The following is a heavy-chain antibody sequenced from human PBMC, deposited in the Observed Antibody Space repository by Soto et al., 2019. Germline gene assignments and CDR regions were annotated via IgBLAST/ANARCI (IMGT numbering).Heavy chain of an antibody. CDR1: GFTFSSYA. V-gene: IGHV3-23*01. D-gene: IGHD6-13*01. J-gene: IGHJ4*02. CDR3: AKAPLGNSWYLAY. CDR2: IGGSGGST. Sequence: GGSLRLSCAASGFTFSSYAMTWARQAPGKGLEWVSAIGGSGGSTYYADSVKGRFTISRDNSKNTLYLQMNSLRAEDTALYYCAKAPLGNSWYLAYWGQGTLVTVSS.